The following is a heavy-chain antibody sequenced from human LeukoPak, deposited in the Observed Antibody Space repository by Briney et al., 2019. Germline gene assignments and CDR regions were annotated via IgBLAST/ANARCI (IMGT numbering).Heavy chain of an antibody. Sequence: GGSLRLSCAPSGFSFSTYWMSWVRQAPGKGLEWVSAISGGSTYYADSVKGRFTISRDNSKNTLYLQMNSLRAEDTAVYYCAKARRAVVVITTSDYWGQGTLVTVSS. CDR2: ISGGST. CDR3: AKARRAVVVITTSDY. D-gene: IGHD3-22*01. J-gene: IGHJ4*02. CDR1: GFSFSTYW. V-gene: IGHV3-23*01.